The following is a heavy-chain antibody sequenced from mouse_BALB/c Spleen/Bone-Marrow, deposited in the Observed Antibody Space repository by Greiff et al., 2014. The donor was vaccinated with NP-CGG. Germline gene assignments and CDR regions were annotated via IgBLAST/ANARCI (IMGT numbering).Heavy chain of an antibody. J-gene: IGHJ4*01. D-gene: IGHD1-1*01. CDR2: IYPGGGYT. CDR3: ARGYGSSSYDTDY. CDR1: GYTFTNYW. V-gene: IGHV1-63*02. Sequence: VQLQQSGAELVRPGTSVKMSCKAAGYTFTNYWIRWVKQRPGHGLEWIGDIYPGGGYTNYNEKFKGKATLTADTSSSTAYMQLSSLTSEDSAIYYCARGYGSSSYDTDYWGQGTSVTVSS.